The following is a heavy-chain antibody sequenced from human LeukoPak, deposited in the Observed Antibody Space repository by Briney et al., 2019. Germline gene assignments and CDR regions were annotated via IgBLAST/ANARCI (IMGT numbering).Heavy chain of an antibody. D-gene: IGHD5-12*01. CDR3: GRVSGYDWESFYDY. J-gene: IGHJ4*02. CDR1: GGSISSYY. CDR2: IYYSGST. Sequence: PPETLSLTCTVSGGSISSYYWSWIRQPPGKGLEWIGYIYYSGSTNYNPSLKSRVTISVDTSKNQFSLKLSSVTAADTAMYYCGRVSGYDWESFYDYWGQGSLVTVSS. V-gene: IGHV4-59*01.